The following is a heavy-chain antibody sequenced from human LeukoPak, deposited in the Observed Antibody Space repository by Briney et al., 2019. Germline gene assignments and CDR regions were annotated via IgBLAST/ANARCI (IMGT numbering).Heavy chain of an antibody. J-gene: IGHJ4*02. CDR3: AKETNHYYDSSGYIDY. CDR2: IGVSGANI. Sequence: GGSLRLSCAASGFTFSSYAMSWFRQAPGKGLEWVSFIGVSGANIHYADSVKGRFTISRDDSKNTLHLQMNSLRAEDTAVYFCAKETNHYYDSSGYIDYWGQGTLVTVSS. D-gene: IGHD3-22*01. CDR1: GFTFSSYA. V-gene: IGHV3-23*01.